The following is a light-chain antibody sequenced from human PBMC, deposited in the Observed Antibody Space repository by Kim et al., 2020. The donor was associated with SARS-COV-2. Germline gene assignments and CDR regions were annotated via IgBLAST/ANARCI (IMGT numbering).Light chain of an antibody. Sequence: PRMKETLTSYARTGPVTSGHDPFWVQQKPDQAPSTLIYEVSNKNSWTPARFSGSLLGGKVVLTLSGAQAEDEADYYCSLFFTHVRVFGGGTQLTVL. J-gene: IGLJ3*02. V-gene: IGLV7-46*01. CDR2: EVS. CDR3: SLFFTHVRV. CDR1: TGPVTSGHD.